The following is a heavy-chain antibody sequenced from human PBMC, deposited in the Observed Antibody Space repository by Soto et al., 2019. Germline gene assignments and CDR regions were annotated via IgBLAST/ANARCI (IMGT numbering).Heavy chain of an antibody. Sequence: EVQLVESGGGLVQPGGSLRLSCAASGFTFSSYWMSWVRQVPGKGLEWVANIKQDGSEKYYVDSVKGRFTISRDNAKNSLYLQMNSLRAEDTAVYYCTRDPEDTAMAYYYYGMDVWGQGTTVTVSS. CDR3: TRDPEDTAMAYYYYGMDV. V-gene: IGHV3-7*01. CDR1: GFTFSSYW. J-gene: IGHJ6*02. CDR2: IKQDGSEK. D-gene: IGHD5-18*01.